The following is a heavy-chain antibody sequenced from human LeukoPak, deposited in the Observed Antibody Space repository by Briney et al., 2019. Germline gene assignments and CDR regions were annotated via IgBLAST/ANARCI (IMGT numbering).Heavy chain of an antibody. J-gene: IGHJ4*02. Sequence: GGSLRLSCAASGFTFSSYGMHWVRQAPGKGLEWVSVIWYDGSNKYYADSVKGRFTISRDNSKNTLYLQMNSLRAEDTAVYYCAKVGAHDYGDYFDYWGQGNLVTVSS. CDR3: AKVGAHDYGDYFDY. CDR1: GFTFSSYG. CDR2: IWYDGSNK. V-gene: IGHV3-33*06. D-gene: IGHD4-17*01.